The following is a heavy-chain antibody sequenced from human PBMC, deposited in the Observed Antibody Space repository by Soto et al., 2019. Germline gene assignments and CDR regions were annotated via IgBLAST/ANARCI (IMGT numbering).Heavy chain of an antibody. CDR1: GCTFSSYA. D-gene: IGHD2-8*01. CDR2: IIPIFGTA. V-gene: IGHV1-69*12. J-gene: IGHJ6*02. CDR3: ASNGRYRRTPYYYYGMDV. Sequence: QVQLVQSGAEVKNPGSSVKVSCKASGCTFSSYAISWVLQAPGQGLEWMGGIIPIFGTANYAQKFQGIVTITAVEYTSTAYMGLSSLRSEDKAVYYCASNGRYRRTPYYYYGMDVWGQGTTVTVSS.